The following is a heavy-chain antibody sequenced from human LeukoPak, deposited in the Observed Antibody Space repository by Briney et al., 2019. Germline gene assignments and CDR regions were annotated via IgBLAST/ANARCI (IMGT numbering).Heavy chain of an antibody. D-gene: IGHD2-2*02. Sequence: GGSLRLSCAASGFTFSSYAMSWVRQAPGKGLEWVSAISGSGGSTYYADSVKGRFTISRDNSKNTLYPQMNSLRAEATAVYYCAKRCGYCSSTSCYIFDYWGQGTLVTVSS. CDR2: ISGSGGST. CDR1: GFTFSSYA. J-gene: IGHJ4*02. CDR3: AKRCGYCSSTSCYIFDY. V-gene: IGHV3-23*01.